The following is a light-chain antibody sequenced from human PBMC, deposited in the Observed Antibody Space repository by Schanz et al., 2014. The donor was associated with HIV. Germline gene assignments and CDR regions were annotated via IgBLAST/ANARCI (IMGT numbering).Light chain of an antibody. CDR1: RSNIGRNT. CDR3: AAWDDSLSGQV. Sequence: QSVLTQPPSASGTPGQRVTISCSGSRSNIGRNTVNWYQQLPRPAPKLLIYSNNQRPSGVPDRFSGSKSGTSATLVISGLRSEDEAHYYCAAWDDSLSGQVFGGGTKLTVL. V-gene: IGLV1-44*01. CDR2: SNN. J-gene: IGLJ3*02.